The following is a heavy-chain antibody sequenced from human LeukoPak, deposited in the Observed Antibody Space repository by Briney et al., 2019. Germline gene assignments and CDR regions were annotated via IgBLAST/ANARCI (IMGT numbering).Heavy chain of an antibody. D-gene: IGHD2-15*01. Sequence: SVKVSCEASGGTFSTYAIIWVRQAPGQGLEWMGGIIPVFESADYAQNFQDRVTITADKSTTTVYMEVTRLKFEDTAIYYCARDAEDRLGGLLHWGQGTLVIVSS. CDR3: ARDAEDRLGGLLH. V-gene: IGHV1-69*06. CDR1: GGTFSTYA. CDR2: IIPVFESA. J-gene: IGHJ1*01.